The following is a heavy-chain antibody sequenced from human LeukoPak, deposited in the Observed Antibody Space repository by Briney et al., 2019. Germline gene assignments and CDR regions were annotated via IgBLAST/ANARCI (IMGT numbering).Heavy chain of an antibody. CDR2: ISSSSSTI. Sequence: GGSLRLPCAASGFTFSSYEMNWVRQAPGKGLEGVSYISSSSSTIYYADSVKGRFTISRDNAKNSLYLQMNSLRAEDTAVYYCARDQHYNGMDVWGQGTTVTVSS. CDR3: ARDQHYNGMDV. J-gene: IGHJ6*02. V-gene: IGHV3-48*03. D-gene: IGHD1-14*01. CDR1: GFTFSSYE.